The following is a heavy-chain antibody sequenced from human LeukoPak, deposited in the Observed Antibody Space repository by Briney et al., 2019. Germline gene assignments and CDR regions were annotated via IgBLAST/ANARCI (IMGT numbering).Heavy chain of an antibody. CDR2: INRSGST. Sequence: PSETLSLTCAVYGGSFSGYYWSWIRQPPGKGLEWIGEINRSGSTNYNPSLKSRVTISVDTSKNQFSLKLSSVTAADTAVYYCARIAGNLTVDYWGQGTLVTVSS. CDR3: ARIAGNLTVDY. D-gene: IGHD1-20*01. J-gene: IGHJ4*02. V-gene: IGHV4-34*01. CDR1: GGSFSGYY.